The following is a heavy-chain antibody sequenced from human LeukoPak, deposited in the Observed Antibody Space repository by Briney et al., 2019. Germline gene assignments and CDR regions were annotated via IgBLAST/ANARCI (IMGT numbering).Heavy chain of an antibody. Sequence: GGSLRLSCAASGLTFSSYGMHWVRQAPGKGLEWVAVIWYDGSNKYYADSVKGRFTISRDNSKNTLYLQMNSLRAEDTAVYYCARDGYSNYESDYWGQGTLVTVSS. V-gene: IGHV3-33*01. CDR3: ARDGYSNYESDY. CDR2: IWYDGSNK. CDR1: GLTFSSYG. J-gene: IGHJ4*02. D-gene: IGHD4-11*01.